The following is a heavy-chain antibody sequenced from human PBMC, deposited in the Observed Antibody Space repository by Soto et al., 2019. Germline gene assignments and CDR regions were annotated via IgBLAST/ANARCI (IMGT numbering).Heavy chain of an antibody. CDR3: ASLWAY. J-gene: IGHJ4*02. CDR2: ISSSGTYI. Sequence: PGGSLRLSCAAPGFTFSSYSMNWVRQAPGKGLEWVSSISSSGTYIHYADSMKGRFTISRDNAKNSLYLQMNSLRAEDTAVYYCASLWAYWGQGTLVTVSS. D-gene: IGHD3-10*01. CDR1: GFTFSSYS. V-gene: IGHV3-21*01.